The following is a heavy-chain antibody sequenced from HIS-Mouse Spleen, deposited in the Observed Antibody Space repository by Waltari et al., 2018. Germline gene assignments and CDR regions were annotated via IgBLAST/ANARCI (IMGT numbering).Heavy chain of an antibody. Sequence: QLQLQESGPGLVKPSETLSLTCTVSGGSISSSSYYWGWIRQPPGKGLEWIVSIYYSGRTSYNPSLKGRVTISVDTSKNQFSLKLSSVTAADTAVYYCAREIPYSSSWYDWYFDLWGRGTLVTVSS. CDR1: GGSISSSSYY. J-gene: IGHJ2*01. D-gene: IGHD6-13*01. CDR2: IYYSGRT. CDR3: AREIPYSSSWYDWYFDL. V-gene: IGHV4-39*07.